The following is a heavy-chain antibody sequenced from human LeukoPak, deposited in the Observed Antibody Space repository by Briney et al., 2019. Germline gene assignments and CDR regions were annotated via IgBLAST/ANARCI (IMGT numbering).Heavy chain of an antibody. CDR2: IDPSDSYT. Sequence: GESLKISCKGSGYSFTSYWINWVRHMPGKGREWRGRIDPSDSYTNYSPSFQGHVTISADKSISTAYLQWSSLKASDTAMYYCARLEDVVVVPAAANDCWGQGTLVTVSS. D-gene: IGHD2-2*01. CDR3: ARLEDVVVVPAAANDC. V-gene: IGHV5-10-1*01. CDR1: GYSFTSYW. J-gene: IGHJ4*02.